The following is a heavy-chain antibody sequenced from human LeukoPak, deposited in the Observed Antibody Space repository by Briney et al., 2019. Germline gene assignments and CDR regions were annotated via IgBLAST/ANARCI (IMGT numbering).Heavy chain of an antibody. V-gene: IGHV1-18*01. CDR3: ARVLAYCSSTSCHDY. J-gene: IGHJ4*02. Sequence: ASVKVSCKASGYTFTNYGVSWVRQAPGQGPEWMGWISAYNGNTDYAQKFQGRVTMTTDTSTSTAYMELRSLRSDDTAVYYCARVLAYCSSTSCHDYWGQGTLVTVYS. CDR2: ISAYNGNT. CDR1: GYTFTNYG. D-gene: IGHD2-2*01.